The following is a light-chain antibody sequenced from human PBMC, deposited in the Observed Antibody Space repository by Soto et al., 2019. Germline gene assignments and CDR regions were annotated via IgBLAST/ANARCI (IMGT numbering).Light chain of an antibody. CDR3: SSYTTSNTRQIV. V-gene: IGLV2-14*03. CDR1: SSDVVGYNY. Sequence: QSVLTQPASVSGSPVQAITISCTGISSDVVGYNYVSCHQHHPGKAPKLLIYDVSNRPSGVSNRFSGSKSDNTASLTISGLQPEDEADYYCSSYTTSNTRQIVFGTGTKVTVL. J-gene: IGLJ1*01. CDR2: DVS.